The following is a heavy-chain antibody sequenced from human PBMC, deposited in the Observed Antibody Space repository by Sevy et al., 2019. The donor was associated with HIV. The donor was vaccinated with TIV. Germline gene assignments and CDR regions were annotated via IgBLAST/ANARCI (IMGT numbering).Heavy chain of an antibody. CDR2: IKSKTEGATR. V-gene: IGHV3-15*01. D-gene: IGHD1-26*01. CDR3: TAGVGASDFDY. J-gene: IGHJ4*02. CDR1: GFTFSNAW. Sequence: GGSLRLSCAASGFTFSNAWMNWVRQAPGKGLEWVGRIKSKTEGATRDFAAPVKGRLHISRDDSRNTVYLQMNSLKTEDTAVYYCTAGVGASDFDYWGQGTLVTVSS.